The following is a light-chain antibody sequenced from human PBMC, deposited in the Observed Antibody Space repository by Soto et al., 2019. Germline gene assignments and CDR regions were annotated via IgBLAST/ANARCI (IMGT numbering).Light chain of an antibody. Sequence: EIVLTQSPGTLSLSPGERATFSCRASQSVSSNLAWYQQKPGQAPRLLIYAASTRATGIPARFSGSGSGTEFTLTISSLQSEDLAVYYCQQHNNWPLTFGGGTKVEIK. J-gene: IGKJ4*01. CDR3: QQHNNWPLT. CDR1: QSVSSN. V-gene: IGKV3-15*01. CDR2: AAS.